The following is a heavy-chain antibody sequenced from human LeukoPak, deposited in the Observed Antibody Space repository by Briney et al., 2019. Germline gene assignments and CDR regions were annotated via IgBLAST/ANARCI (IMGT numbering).Heavy chain of an antibody. J-gene: IGHJ4*02. CDR3: ARGPAYYYDSSLTTDFDY. CDR2: INHSGST. Sequence: PSETLSLTCAVYGGSFSGYYWSWIRQPPGKGLEWIGEINHSGSTNYNPSLKSRVTISVDTSKNQFSLKLSSVTAADTAVYYCARGPAYYYDSSLTTDFDYWGQGTLVTVSS. D-gene: IGHD3-22*01. V-gene: IGHV4-34*01. CDR1: GGSFSGYY.